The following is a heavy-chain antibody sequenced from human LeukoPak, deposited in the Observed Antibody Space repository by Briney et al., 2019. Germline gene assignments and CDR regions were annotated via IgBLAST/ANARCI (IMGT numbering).Heavy chain of an antibody. J-gene: IGHJ3*01. CDR3: ANADRFCSSGSCPVPDAFDF. D-gene: IGHD2-15*01. V-gene: IGHV4-30-2*01. Sequence: SETLSLTCSVSGGSISSGPYFWSWIRQPPGKGLEWIGYIYHSGSTYYNPSLKSRVIISVDRSKNQFSLKLSSVTAADTAVYYCANADRFCSSGSCPVPDAFDFWGQGTMVTVSS. CDR1: GGSISSGPYF. CDR2: IYHSGST.